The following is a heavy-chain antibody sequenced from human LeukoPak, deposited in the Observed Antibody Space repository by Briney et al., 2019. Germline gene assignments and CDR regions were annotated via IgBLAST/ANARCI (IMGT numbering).Heavy chain of an antibody. D-gene: IGHD5-18*01. CDR2: IREERGQE. CDR3: ASLDTAKQPLANH. CDR1: GFTFSGFW. J-gene: IGHJ5*02. Sequence: GGSLRLSCAVSGFTFSGFWMSWVRQAPGKGLEWVANIREERGQEYYVDSVKGRFTISKNSAKNSLYLQMNTLRVEDTAMYYCASLDTAKQPLANHWGQGTLVTVSS. V-gene: IGHV3-7*03.